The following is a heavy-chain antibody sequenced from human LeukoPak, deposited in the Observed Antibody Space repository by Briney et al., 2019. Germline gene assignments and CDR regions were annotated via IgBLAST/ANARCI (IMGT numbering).Heavy chain of an antibody. CDR1: GYTFTTYD. J-gene: IGHJ4*02. D-gene: IGHD4-11*01. V-gene: IGHV1-8*01. Sequence: GASAKVSCKASGYTFTTYDINWVRQATGQGLEWMGWMNPNSGNTGYAQKFQGRVTMTRSTSISTAYMEPSSLRSEDTAVYYCARVTGAIDYWGQGTLVTVSS. CDR2: MNPNSGNT. CDR3: ARVTGAIDY.